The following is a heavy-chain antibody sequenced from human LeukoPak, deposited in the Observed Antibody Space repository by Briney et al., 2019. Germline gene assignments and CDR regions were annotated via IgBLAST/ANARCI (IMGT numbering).Heavy chain of an antibody. J-gene: IGHJ4*02. V-gene: IGHV1-18*04. D-gene: IGHD2-15*01. CDR3: ARDRIGKLPSDY. CDR1: GYTFTSYG. Sequence: HRASVKVSCKASGYTFTSYGISWVRQAPGHGLEWMGWISAYNGNTNHAQKLQGRVTMTTHTSTSTAYMELRSLRSDDTAVYYCARDRIGKLPSDYWGQGTLVTVSS. CDR2: ISAYNGNT.